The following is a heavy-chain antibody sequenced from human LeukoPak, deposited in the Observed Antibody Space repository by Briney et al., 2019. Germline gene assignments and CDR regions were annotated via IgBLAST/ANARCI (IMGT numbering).Heavy chain of an antibody. J-gene: IGHJ3*02. D-gene: IGHD3-22*01. CDR3: TSPYDSSGDDAFDI. CDR1: GFTFSGSA. CDR2: IRSKANSYAT. V-gene: IGHV3-73*01. Sequence: GGSLKLSCAASGFTFSGSATHWVRQASGKGLEWVGRIRSKANSYATAYAASVKGRFTISRDDSKNTAYLQMNSLKTEDTAVYYCTSPYDSSGDDAFDIWGQGTMVTVSS.